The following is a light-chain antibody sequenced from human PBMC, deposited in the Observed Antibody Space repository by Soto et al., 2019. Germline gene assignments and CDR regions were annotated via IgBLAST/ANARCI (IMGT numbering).Light chain of an antibody. CDR2: DAS. CDR1: QNINNW. Sequence: DLQMTQSPSTLSASVGDRVTITCRASQNINNWLAWYQQKPGKAPKFLIYDASILESGVPSRFSGSGSGTEFTLTISSLQPDDFATYFCQRCNSASRTFGQGTKVEIK. V-gene: IGKV1-5*01. CDR3: QRCNSASRT. J-gene: IGKJ1*01.